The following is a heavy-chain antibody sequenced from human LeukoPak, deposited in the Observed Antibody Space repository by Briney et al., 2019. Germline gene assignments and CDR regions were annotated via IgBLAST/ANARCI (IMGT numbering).Heavy chain of an antibody. Sequence: GASVKVSCKASGYTFRNYGITWVRQAPGQGLGWMGWISAYNGDTHYAQNLQGRVTMTTDTSTSTAYMELRSLRSDDTAVYYCARDPTNTSGYYAYFDYWGQGTLVTVSS. D-gene: IGHD5-12*01. V-gene: IGHV1-18*01. CDR2: ISAYNGDT. CDR3: ARDPTNTSGYYAYFDY. CDR1: GYTFRNYG. J-gene: IGHJ4*02.